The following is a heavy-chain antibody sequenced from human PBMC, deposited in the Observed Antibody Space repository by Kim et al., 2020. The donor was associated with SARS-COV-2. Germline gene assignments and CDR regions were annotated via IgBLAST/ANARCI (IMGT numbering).Heavy chain of an antibody. CDR1: GFTFNDYW. CDR2: IKHDGSEK. Sequence: GGSLRLSCAACGFTFNDYWMTWIRQAPGKGLEWVAVIKHDGSEKLYVDSVKGRFTISRDNAKTSLYLQMNSLRVEDMAVYYCTRALSGSGRGFDPWGQGTLVTVSS. J-gene: IGHJ5*02. D-gene: IGHD3-10*01. CDR3: TRALSGSGRGFDP. V-gene: IGHV3-7*05.